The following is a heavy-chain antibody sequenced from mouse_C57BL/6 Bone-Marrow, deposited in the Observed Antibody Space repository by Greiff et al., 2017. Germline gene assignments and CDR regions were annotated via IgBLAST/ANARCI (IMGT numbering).Heavy chain of an antibody. Sequence: EVKLMESGGGLVKPGGSLKLSCAASGFTFSSYAMSWVRQTPEKRLEWVATISDGGSYTYYPDNVKGRFTISRDNAKNNLYLQMSHLKSEDTAMYYCARVLLPLYYYAMDYWGQGTSVTVSS. J-gene: IGHJ4*01. D-gene: IGHD1-1*01. CDR1: GFTFSSYA. V-gene: IGHV5-4*03. CDR2: ISDGGSYT. CDR3: ARVLLPLYYYAMDY.